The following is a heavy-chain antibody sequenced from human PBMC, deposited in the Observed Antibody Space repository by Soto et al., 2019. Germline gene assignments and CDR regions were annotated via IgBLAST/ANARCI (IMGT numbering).Heavy chain of an antibody. D-gene: IGHD3-9*01. CDR3: ARARVSFDWLSNTRGNNWFDP. CDR1: GGSISSYY. CDR2: IYYSGST. V-gene: IGHV4-59*01. J-gene: IGHJ5*02. Sequence: SETLSLTCTVSGGSISSYYWSWIRQPPGKGLEWIGYIYYSGSTNYNPSLKSRVTISVDTSKNQFSLKLSSVTAADTAVYYCARARVSFDWLSNTRGNNWFDPWGQGTLVTVSS.